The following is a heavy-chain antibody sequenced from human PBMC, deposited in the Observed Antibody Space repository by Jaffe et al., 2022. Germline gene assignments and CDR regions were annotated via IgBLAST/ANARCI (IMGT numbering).Heavy chain of an antibody. CDR3: AKVPDYWGYGDQDDDDAFDI. Sequence: EVQLLESGGGLVQPGGSLRLSCAASGFTFSSYAMSWVRQAPGKGLEWVSAISGSGGSTYYADSVKGRFTISRDNSKNTLYLQMNSLRAEDTAVYYCAKVPDYWGYGDQDDDDAFDIWGQGTMVTVSS. CDR2: ISGSGGST. V-gene: IGHV3-23*01. D-gene: IGHD4-17*01. J-gene: IGHJ3*02. CDR1: GFTFSSYA.